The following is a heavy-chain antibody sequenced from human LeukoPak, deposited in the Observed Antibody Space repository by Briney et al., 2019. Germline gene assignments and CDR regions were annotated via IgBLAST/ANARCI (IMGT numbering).Heavy chain of an antibody. Sequence: GGSLRLSCAASGFTVSGNYMSWVRQAPGKGLEWVSVIYSGGTTYYADSVEGRFTISRDNSKNTLYLQMNSLRAEDTAVYYCARSDYSNYLYFDYWGQGTLVTVSS. D-gene: IGHD4-11*01. CDR3: ARSDYSNYLYFDY. V-gene: IGHV3-53*01. J-gene: IGHJ4*02. CDR2: IYSGGTT. CDR1: GFTVSGNY.